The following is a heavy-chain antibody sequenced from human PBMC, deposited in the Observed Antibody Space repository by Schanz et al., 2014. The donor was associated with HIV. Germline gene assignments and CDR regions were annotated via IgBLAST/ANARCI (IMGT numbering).Heavy chain of an antibody. Sequence: QVQLVESGGGVVQPGRSLRLSCAASGFTFSSYGMHWVRQAPGKGLEWVAVISYDRRNKYYADSVKGRFTISRDNSKNTVYLQMNSLRVDDTAVYYCARDRQPSSYRGLDVWGQGTTVTVSS. CDR3: ARDRQPSSYRGLDV. CDR1: GFTFSSYG. J-gene: IGHJ6*02. D-gene: IGHD6-6*01. V-gene: IGHV3-30*03. CDR2: ISYDRRNK.